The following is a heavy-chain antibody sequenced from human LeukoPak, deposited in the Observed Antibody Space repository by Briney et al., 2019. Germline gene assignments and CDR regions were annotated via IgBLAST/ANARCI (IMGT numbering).Heavy chain of an antibody. CDR2: INQGGSDK. D-gene: IGHD1-14*01. J-gene: IGHJ4*02. V-gene: IGHV3-7*01. CDR3: TRDRARAEDD. CDR1: GFTFNSYP. Sequence: PRGSLRPSCAASGFTFNSYPMSWVRQAPGKGLEWVANINQGGSDKYYVDSVKGRFTISRDNANNLLYLQMNSLRGEDTAVYYCTRDRARAEDDWGQGTVVTVSS.